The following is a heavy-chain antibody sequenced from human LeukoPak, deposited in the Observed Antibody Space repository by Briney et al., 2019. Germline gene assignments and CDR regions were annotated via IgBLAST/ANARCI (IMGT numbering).Heavy chain of an antibody. J-gene: IGHJ6*02. CDR2: ISYDGSNK. CDR3: ARGGGRDSSSPRMDV. V-gene: IGHV3-30-3*01. CDR1: GFTFSSYA. Sequence: GGSLRLSCAASGFTFSSYAMHWVRQAPCKGLEWVAVISYDGSNKYYADSVKGRFTISRDNSKNTLYLQMNSLRAEDTAVYYCARGGGRDSSSPRMDVWGQGTTVTVSS. D-gene: IGHD6-13*01.